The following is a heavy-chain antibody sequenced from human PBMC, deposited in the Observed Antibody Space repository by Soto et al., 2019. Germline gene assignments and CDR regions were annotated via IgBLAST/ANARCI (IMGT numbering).Heavy chain of an antibody. Sequence: EVQLVESGGDSVQPGGSLRLSCAASGFPFSSYWMHWVRHTPGKRLEWVSRISGDGTTIYYADSVTGRFTVSRDNAKNTLSLQMSGLGAEDTAVYYCAREYYGLLTGYYNDHWGQGTLVSVSS. CDR3: AREYYGLLTGYYNDH. CDR1: GFPFSSYW. D-gene: IGHD3-9*01. J-gene: IGHJ4*02. CDR2: ISGDGTTI. V-gene: IGHV3-74*01.